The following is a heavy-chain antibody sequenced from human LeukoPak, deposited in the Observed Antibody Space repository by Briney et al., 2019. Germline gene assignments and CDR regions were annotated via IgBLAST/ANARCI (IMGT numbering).Heavy chain of an antibody. CDR1: GFTFSSYG. Sequence: GRSLRLSCAASGFTFSSYGMHWVRQAPGKGLEWVAVISYDGSNKYYADSVKGRFTISRDNSKNTLYLQMNSLRAEDTAVYYCAKEQAVVWLEYYFDYWGQGTLVTVSS. J-gene: IGHJ4*02. CDR2: ISYDGSNK. CDR3: AKEQAVVWLEYYFDY. V-gene: IGHV3-30*18. D-gene: IGHD3-10*01.